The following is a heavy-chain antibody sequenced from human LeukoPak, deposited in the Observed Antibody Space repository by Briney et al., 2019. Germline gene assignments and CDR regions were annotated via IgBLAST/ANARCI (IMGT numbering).Heavy chain of an antibody. J-gene: IGHJ4*02. CDR2: INTDGSST. D-gene: IGHD5-24*01. Sequence: GGSLRLSCAASGFTFSSYAMHWVRQAPGKGLVWVSRINTDGSSTRYADSVKGRITVSRDNAKNTLYLQMNSLRAEDTAVYYCARGEPDMATDYWGQGTLVTVSS. CDR3: ARGEPDMATDY. V-gene: IGHV3-74*01. CDR1: GFTFSSYA.